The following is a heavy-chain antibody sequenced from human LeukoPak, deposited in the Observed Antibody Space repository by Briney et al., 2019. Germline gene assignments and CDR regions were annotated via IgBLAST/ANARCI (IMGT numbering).Heavy chain of an antibody. J-gene: IGHJ6*02. CDR3: AKTCSPKEYGMDV. Sequence: GGSLRLSCAASGFTFDDYAMHWVRQAPGKGLEWVSLISGDGGSTYYADSVKGRFTISRDNSKNSLYLQMNSLRTEDTALYYRAKTCSPKEYGMDVWGQGTTVTVSS. D-gene: IGHD3-10*02. V-gene: IGHV3-43*02. CDR1: GFTFDDYA. CDR2: ISGDGGST.